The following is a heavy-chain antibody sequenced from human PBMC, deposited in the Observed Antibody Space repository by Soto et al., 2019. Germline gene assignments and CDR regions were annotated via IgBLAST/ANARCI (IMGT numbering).Heavy chain of an antibody. CDR1: GGSVSSGSYY. J-gene: IGHJ6*02. Sequence: QVQLQESGPGLVKPSETLSLTCSVSGGSVSSGSYYWSWIRQPPGKGLEWIGYIYYSGRTNYNPSLKSRVTISVDTSKNQFSLKLSSVTAADTAVYYCASQSTVTTVDYYYYYGMDVWGQGTTVTVSS. CDR3: ASQSTVTTVDYYYYYGMDV. D-gene: IGHD4-4*01. V-gene: IGHV4-61*01. CDR2: IYYSGRT.